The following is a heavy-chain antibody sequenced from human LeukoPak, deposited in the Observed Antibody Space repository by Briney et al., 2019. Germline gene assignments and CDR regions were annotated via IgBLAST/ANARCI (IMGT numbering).Heavy chain of an antibody. Sequence: PGGSLRLSCAASGFTFSSYSMNWVRQAPGKGLEWVSSISSSSSYIYYADSVKGRFTISRDNAKNSLYLQMNSLRAEDTAVYYCARAYSSGSYCPNYWGQGTLVTVSS. CDR3: ARAYSSGSYCPNY. CDR1: GFTFSSYS. J-gene: IGHJ4*02. V-gene: IGHV3-21*01. CDR2: ISSSSSYI. D-gene: IGHD3-10*01.